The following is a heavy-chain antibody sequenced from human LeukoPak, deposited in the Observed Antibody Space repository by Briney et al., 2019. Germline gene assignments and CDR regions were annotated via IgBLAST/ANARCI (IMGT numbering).Heavy chain of an antibody. J-gene: IGHJ4*02. Sequence: GRSLRLSCVASGFPFKGYWMTWVRQSRGRGRDWVANIKPDGSETNYLDSVKGRFTISRDNARDSLFLEMNNLRVDDTAVYYCARDGGELWPLDEWGQGILVTVSS. V-gene: IGHV3-7*01. CDR2: IKPDGSET. CDR3: ARDGGELWPLDE. CDR1: GFPFKGYW. D-gene: IGHD3-10*01.